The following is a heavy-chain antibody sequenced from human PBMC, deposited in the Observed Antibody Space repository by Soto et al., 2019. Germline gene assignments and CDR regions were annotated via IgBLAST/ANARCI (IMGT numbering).Heavy chain of an antibody. CDR2: MNPNSGNT. CDR3: ARERTTISMDV. J-gene: IGHJ6*02. CDR1: GYTFTSDD. V-gene: IGHV1-8*01. D-gene: IGHD3-9*01. Sequence: ASVKVACKASGYTFTSDDSNWVRQANGQGLEWMGWMNPNSGNTGYAQKFQGSVTRTRNTSISTAYMELSSLRSEDTAVYYCARERTTISMDVWGQGTTVTVS.